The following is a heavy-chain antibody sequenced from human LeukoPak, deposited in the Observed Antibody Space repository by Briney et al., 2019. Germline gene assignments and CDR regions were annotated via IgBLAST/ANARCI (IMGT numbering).Heavy chain of an antibody. CDR3: ARDCSGGSCYGGHYYGMDV. V-gene: IGHV3-23*01. J-gene: IGHJ6*02. CDR2: ISGSGGST. D-gene: IGHD2-15*01. Sequence: GGSLRLSCAASGFTFSSDAMSWVRQVPGKGLEWVSAISGSGGSTYYADSVKGRFTISRDNSKNTLYLQMNSLRVEDTAIYYCARDCSGGSCYGGHYYGMDVWGQGTTVTVSS. CDR1: GFTFSSDA.